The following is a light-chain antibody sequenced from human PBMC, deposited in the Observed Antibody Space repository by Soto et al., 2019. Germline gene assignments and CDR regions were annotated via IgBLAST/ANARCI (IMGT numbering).Light chain of an antibody. CDR3: QQYYSPPWT. V-gene: IGKV4-1*01. CDR2: WAS. Sequence: DIVMTQSPDSPAVSLGERATINCKSSQSVLYTSNNKHYLAWYQHKPGQPPNLLIYWASIRASGVPDRFSGSGSGTDFTLTISSLQAEDVAVYYCQQYYSPPWTFGQGTKVEIK. CDR1: QSVLYTSNNKHY. J-gene: IGKJ1*01.